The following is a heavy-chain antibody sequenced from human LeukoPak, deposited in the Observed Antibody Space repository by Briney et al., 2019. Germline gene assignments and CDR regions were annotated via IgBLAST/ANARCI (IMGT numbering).Heavy chain of an antibody. J-gene: IGHJ4*02. CDR2: INPNSGGT. CDR1: GYTFTGYY. Sequence: ASVKVSRKASGYTFTGYYMHWVRQAPGQGLEWMGWINPNSGGTNYAQKFQGRVTMTRDTSISTAYMELSRLRSDDTAVYYCARDRDRYDDILTGSTFDYWGQGTLVAVSS. D-gene: IGHD3-9*01. V-gene: IGHV1-2*02. CDR3: ARDRDRYDDILTGSTFDY.